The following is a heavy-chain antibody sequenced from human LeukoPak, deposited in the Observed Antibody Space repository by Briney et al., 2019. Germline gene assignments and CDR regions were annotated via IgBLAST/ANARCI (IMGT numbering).Heavy chain of an antibody. Sequence: ASVKVSCKASGYTFNSHDINWVRQATGQGLEWMGWMNPYSGNTGYAQKFQGRVTITRDTSINTAYLEFYSLRSEDTAVYYCARGYSPTPRTTGNDYWGQGTLVTVSS. CDR1: GYTFNSHD. CDR3: ARGYSPTPRTTGNDY. CDR2: MNPYSGNT. J-gene: IGHJ4*02. V-gene: IGHV1-8*01. D-gene: IGHD1-1*01.